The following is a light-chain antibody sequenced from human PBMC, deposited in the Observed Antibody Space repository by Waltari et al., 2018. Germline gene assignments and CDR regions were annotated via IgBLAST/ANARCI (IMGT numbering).Light chain of an antibody. CDR3: YSTDSSGLGV. Sequence: SDELTQPPSVSVSPGQTARITCSGDALPKKYAHWYQQKSGQAPVVVIYEDNKRPSEIPGRCSGSSSGTMATLTISGAQVEDEADYYCYSTDSSGLGVFGTGTKVTVL. V-gene: IGLV3-10*01. CDR1: ALPKKY. CDR2: EDN. J-gene: IGLJ1*01.